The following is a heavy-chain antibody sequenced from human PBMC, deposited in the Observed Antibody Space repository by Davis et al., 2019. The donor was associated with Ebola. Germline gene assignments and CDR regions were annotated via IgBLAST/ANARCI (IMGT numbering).Heavy chain of an antibody. V-gene: IGHV3-23*01. CDR1: GFTFRTYA. D-gene: IGHD3-22*01. CDR2: IGGEGGDI. CDR3: AKDGPVPNYYHSSGYSLAVDY. Sequence: PGGSLRLSCAASGFTFRTYAMTWVRQAPGKGLEWVSVIGGEGGDIHLADSVKGRFTISRDNSKNTLYLQMNSLRLEDTAVYYCAKDGPVPNYYHSSGYSLAVDYWGQGTLVTVSS. J-gene: IGHJ4*02.